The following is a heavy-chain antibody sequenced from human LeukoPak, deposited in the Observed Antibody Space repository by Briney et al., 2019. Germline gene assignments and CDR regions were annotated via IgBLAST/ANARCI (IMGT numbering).Heavy chain of an antibody. CDR2: ISSSSSYI. J-gene: IGHJ3*02. D-gene: IGHD5-18*01. CDR1: VFTFDDYA. CDR3: ARELRGYSYGRSNDAFDI. V-gene: IGHV3-21*01. Sequence: GRSLRLSCAASVFTFDDYAMNWVRQAPGKGLEWVSSISSSSSYIYYADSVKRRFTISRDNAKNSLYLQMNSLRAEDTAVYYCARELRGYSYGRSNDAFDIWGQGTMVTVSS.